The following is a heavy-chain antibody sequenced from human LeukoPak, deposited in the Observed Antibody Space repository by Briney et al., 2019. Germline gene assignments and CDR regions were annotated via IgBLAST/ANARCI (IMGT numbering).Heavy chain of an antibody. Sequence: SETLSLTCTVSGGSISSSSYYWGWIRRPPGKGLEWIGSIYYSGNTYYNPSLKTRVTISVDTSKNQFSLKLSSVTAADTAVYYCARLTTDSWFDPWGQGTLVTVSS. CDR3: ARLTTDSWFDP. D-gene: IGHD4-11*01. V-gene: IGHV4-39*01. CDR1: GGSISSSSYY. CDR2: IYYSGNT. J-gene: IGHJ5*02.